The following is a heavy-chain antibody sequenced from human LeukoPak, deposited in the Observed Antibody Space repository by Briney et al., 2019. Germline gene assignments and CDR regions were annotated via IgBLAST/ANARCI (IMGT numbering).Heavy chain of an antibody. Sequence: GGSLRLSCAASGFTFSSYAMSWVRQAPGKGLEWVSAISGSGGRTYYADSVKGRFTISRDNSKNTLYLQMNRLRAEDTAVYYCAKDSSNRGIVGALTIDYWGQGTLVTVSS. V-gene: IGHV3-23*01. D-gene: IGHD1-26*01. J-gene: IGHJ4*02. CDR2: ISGSGGRT. CDR3: AKDSSNRGIVGALTIDY. CDR1: GFTFSSYA.